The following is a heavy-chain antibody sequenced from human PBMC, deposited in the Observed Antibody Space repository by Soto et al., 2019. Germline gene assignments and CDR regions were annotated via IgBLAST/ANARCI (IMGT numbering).Heavy chain of an antibody. CDR1: GGYISSGGYY. D-gene: IGHD3-3*01. J-gene: IGHJ1*01. CDR2: IYYSGST. CDR3: ARVMEAGFQH. V-gene: IGHV4-31*03. Sequence: PSETLSLTCTVSGGYISSGGYYWSWIRQHPGKGLEWIGYIYYSGSTYYNPSLKSRVTISVDTSKNQFSLKLSSVTAADTAVYYCARVMEAGFQHWGQGTLVTVSS.